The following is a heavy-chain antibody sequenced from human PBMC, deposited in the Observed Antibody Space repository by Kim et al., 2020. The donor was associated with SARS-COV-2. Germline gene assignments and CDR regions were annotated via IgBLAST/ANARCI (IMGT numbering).Heavy chain of an antibody. CDR2: GGST. Sequence: GGSTYYADSVTGRFTISRDTSKNTLYLQMNSLRAEDTAVYYCARDLASRYWGQGTLVTVSS. J-gene: IGHJ4*02. V-gene: IGHV3-53*01. CDR3: ARDLASRY.